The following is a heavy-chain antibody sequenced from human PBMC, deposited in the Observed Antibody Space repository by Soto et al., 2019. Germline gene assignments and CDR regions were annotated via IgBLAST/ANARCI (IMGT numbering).Heavy chain of an antibody. V-gene: IGHV3-11*01. Sequence: QVQLVESGGGLVKPGGSLRLSCAASGFTFSDYYMSWIRQAPGKGLEWVSYISSSGSTIYYADSVKGRFTISRDNAKNSLYLKMNSLRAEDTAVYYCARDLPDSGYDWNYCYYGMDVWGQGTTVTVSS. CDR2: ISSSGSTI. CDR1: GFTFSDYY. J-gene: IGHJ6*02. CDR3: ARDLPDSGYDWNYCYYGMDV. D-gene: IGHD5-12*01.